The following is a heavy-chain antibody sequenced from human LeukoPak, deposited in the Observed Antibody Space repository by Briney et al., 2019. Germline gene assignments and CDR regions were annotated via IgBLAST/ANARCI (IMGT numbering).Heavy chain of an antibody. V-gene: IGHV3-48*04. CDR3: ARGPIYSYGYWFDP. J-gene: IGHJ5*02. CDR2: ISSSSNTI. Sequence: GGSLRLSCAASGFTFSSYSMNWVRQAPGKGLEWVSYISSSSNTIYYADSVKGRFTISRDNAKNSLYLQMNSLRAEDTAVYYCARGPIYSYGYWFDPWGQGTLVTVSS. CDR1: GFTFSSYS. D-gene: IGHD5-18*01.